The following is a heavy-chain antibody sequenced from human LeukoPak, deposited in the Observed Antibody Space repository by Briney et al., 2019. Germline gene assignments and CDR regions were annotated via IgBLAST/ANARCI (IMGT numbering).Heavy chain of an antibody. J-gene: IGHJ4*02. CDR2: IYTSGST. CDR3: ARHDYGSGSYYSDY. Sequence: NPSETLSLTCTVSGGSISSGSYYWSWIRQPAGKGLEWIGRIYTSGSTNYNPSLKSRVTISVDTSKNQFSLKLSSVTAAGTAVYYCARHDYGSGSYYSDYWGQGTLVTVSS. D-gene: IGHD3-10*01. CDR1: GGSISSGSYY. V-gene: IGHV4-61*02.